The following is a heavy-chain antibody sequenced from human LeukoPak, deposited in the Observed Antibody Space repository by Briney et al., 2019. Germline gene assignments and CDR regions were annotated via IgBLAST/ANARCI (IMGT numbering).Heavy chain of an antibody. Sequence: PGGSLRLSCAASGFTFSSYSMNWVRQAPGKGLEWVSYISSSSSTIYYADSVKGRFTISRDNAKNSLYLQMNSLRAEDTAVYYCARGSYYGSGSIDYWGQGTLVTVSA. V-gene: IGHV3-48*04. CDR3: ARGSYYGSGSIDY. D-gene: IGHD3-10*01. J-gene: IGHJ4*02. CDR2: ISSSSSTI. CDR1: GFTFSSYS.